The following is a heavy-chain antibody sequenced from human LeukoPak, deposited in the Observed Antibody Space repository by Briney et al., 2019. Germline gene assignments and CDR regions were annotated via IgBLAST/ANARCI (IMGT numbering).Heavy chain of an antibody. CDR2: ISSSGTTM. CDR1: GFTFSDYY. D-gene: IGHD6-13*01. V-gene: IGHV3-11*01. CDR3: ARDLGQGSSSCAFQY. J-gene: IGHJ4*02. Sequence: GGSLRLSCTASGFTFSDYYMSWIRQAPGRGLEWVSYISSSGTTMYYADSVKGRFTISRDNAKNSLYLQMSSLRAEDAAVYYCARDLGQGSSSCAFQYWGQGTLVTVSP.